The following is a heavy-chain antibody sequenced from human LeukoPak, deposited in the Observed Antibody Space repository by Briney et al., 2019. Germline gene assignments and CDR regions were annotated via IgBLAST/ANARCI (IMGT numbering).Heavy chain of an antibody. D-gene: IGHD1-26*01. CDR3: ARDGGSYFFDY. CDR1: GYTFTDYY. J-gene: IGHJ4*02. CDR2: INPNSGDT. V-gene: IGHV1-2*02. Sequence: ASVKVSCKASGYTFTDYYMHWVRQAPGQGLEWMGWINPNSGDTNYAQKFQGRVTMTRDTSISTAYMELSRLRSDDTAVYYCARDGGSYFFDYWGQGTLVTVSS.